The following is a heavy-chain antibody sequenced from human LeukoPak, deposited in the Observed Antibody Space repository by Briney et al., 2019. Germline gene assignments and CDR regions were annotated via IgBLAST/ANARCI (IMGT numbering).Heavy chain of an antibody. CDR3: ARDRPIGVAVAGLYYYYGMDV. V-gene: IGHV3-30*14. D-gene: IGHD6-19*01. CDR2: ISYDGSKK. CDR1: GFTFSSHA. Sequence: GGSLRLSCAGSGFTFSSHAMDWVRQAPGKGLEWVAVISYDGSKKYFADSVKGRFTISRDNSKNTLYLQMNSLRAEDTAVYYCARDRPIGVAVAGLYYYYGMDVWGQGTTVTVSS. J-gene: IGHJ6*02.